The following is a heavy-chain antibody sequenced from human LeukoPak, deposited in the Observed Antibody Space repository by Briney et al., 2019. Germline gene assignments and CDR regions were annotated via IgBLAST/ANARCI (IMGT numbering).Heavy chain of an antibody. J-gene: IGHJ3*02. Sequence: PSETLSLTCTVSGGSISSYYWSWIRQPAGKGLEWIGRIYTSGSTNYNPSLKSRVTMSVDTSKNQFSLKLSSVTAADTAVDYCAREPPRRNIVVVVAATVEAFDIWGQGTMVTVSS. D-gene: IGHD2-15*01. CDR1: GGSISSYY. V-gene: IGHV4-4*07. CDR2: IYTSGST. CDR3: AREPPRRNIVVVVAATVEAFDI.